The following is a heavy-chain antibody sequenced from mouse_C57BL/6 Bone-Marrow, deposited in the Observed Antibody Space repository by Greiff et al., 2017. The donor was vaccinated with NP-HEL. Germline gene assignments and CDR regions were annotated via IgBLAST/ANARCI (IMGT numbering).Heavy chain of an antibody. D-gene: IGHD4-1*01. V-gene: IGHV1-26*01. CDR2: INPNNGGT. CDR1: GYTFTDYY. CDR3: ARRKIDWVFDY. J-gene: IGHJ2*01. Sequence: EVQLQQSGPELVKPGASVKISCKASGYTFTDYYMNWVKQSHGKSLEWIGDINPNNGGTSYNQKFKGKATLTVDKSSSTAYMELRSLTSADSAVYYCARRKIDWVFDYWGQGTTLTVSS.